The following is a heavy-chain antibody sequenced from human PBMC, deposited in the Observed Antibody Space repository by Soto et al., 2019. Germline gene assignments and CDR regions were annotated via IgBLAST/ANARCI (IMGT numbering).Heavy chain of an antibody. CDR3: TSGRASAFDF. J-gene: IGHJ4*02. Sequence: QVQLQQSGPGLVKPSQTLSLTCAISGDSVSANNVAWNWIRQSPSRGLEWLGRTYYTSEWHYDYAGSVRGRITINPHTSKKQFLLHLTSVSPEDTAVYFCTSGRASAFDFWGLGTLVTVSS. CDR1: GDSVSANNVA. V-gene: IGHV6-1*01. CDR2: TYYTSEWHY.